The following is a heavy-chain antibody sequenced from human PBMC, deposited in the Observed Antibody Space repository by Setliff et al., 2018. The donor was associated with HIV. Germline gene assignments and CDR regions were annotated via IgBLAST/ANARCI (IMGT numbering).Heavy chain of an antibody. Sequence: KTSETLSLTCAVYGGSFSGYYWSWIRQPPGKGLEWIGEINHSGSTNYNPSLESRVTISVDTSKNQFSLRLSSVTAADTAVYYCARRRDGYNSAPWRNDYWGQGTLVTVSS. V-gene: IGHV4-34*01. J-gene: IGHJ4*02. CDR3: ARRRDGYNSAPWRNDY. CDR1: GGSFSGYY. D-gene: IGHD5-12*01. CDR2: INHSGST.